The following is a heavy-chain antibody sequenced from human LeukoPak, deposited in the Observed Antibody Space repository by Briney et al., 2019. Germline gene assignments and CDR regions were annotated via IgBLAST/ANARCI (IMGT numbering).Heavy chain of an antibody. V-gene: IGHV3-9*03. J-gene: IGHJ4*02. Sequence: GGSLRLSCAASGFTFDDYTMHWVRQAPGKGLEWVSGISWNSGSIGYADSVKGRFTISRDNAKNSLYLQMNSLRAEDMALYYCAKDLTKWLSRMIDYWGQGTLVTVSS. D-gene: IGHD6-19*01. CDR1: GFTFDDYT. CDR3: AKDLTKWLSRMIDY. CDR2: ISWNSGSI.